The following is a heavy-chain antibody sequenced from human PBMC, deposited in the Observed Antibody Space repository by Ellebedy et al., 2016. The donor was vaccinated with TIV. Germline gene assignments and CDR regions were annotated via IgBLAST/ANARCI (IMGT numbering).Heavy chain of an antibody. J-gene: IGHJ4*02. CDR1: GGSSGGGGYF. CDR3: AASSLYSGSSGFNF. Sequence: SETLSLTXTVSGGSSGGGGYFWNWIRHLPGKGLEWIGYVSHSGNTYYSPSLKSRVTMSIETSKSQFSLRLRSVTAADTALYYCAASSLYSGSSGFNFWGQGALVTVSS. V-gene: IGHV4-31*03. CDR2: VSHSGNT. D-gene: IGHD3-22*01.